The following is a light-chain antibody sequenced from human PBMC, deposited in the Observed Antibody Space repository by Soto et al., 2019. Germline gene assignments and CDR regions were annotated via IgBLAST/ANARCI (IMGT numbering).Light chain of an antibody. CDR1: SSDVGGYNY. Sequence: QSVLPQPASVSGSPGQWITMSCTGTSSDVGGYNYVSWYQQHPGKAPKLMIYEVSNRASGVSNRFSGSKSGNTASMTISGLQAEDEGDYYCSSYTSSSATVFGGGSPLTV. J-gene: IGLJ2*01. CDR2: EVS. CDR3: SSYTSSSATV. V-gene: IGLV2-14*01.